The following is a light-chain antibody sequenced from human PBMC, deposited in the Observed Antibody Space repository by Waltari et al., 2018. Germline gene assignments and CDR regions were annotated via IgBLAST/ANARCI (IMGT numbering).Light chain of an antibody. CDR1: SSNVGGYNY. V-gene: IGLV2-14*01. J-gene: IGLJ3*02. Sequence: QSALTQAASVTGSPGQSITLSCTGTSSNVGGYNYVSWYQQYPGKAPKLMIYDVSNRPSGVSNRFSGSKSGNTASLTISGLQAEDEADYYCSSYTSSRTRVFGGGTKLTVL. CDR2: DVS. CDR3: SSYTSSRTRV.